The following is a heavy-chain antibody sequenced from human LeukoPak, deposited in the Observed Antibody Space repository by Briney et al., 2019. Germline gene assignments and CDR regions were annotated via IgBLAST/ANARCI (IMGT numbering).Heavy chain of an antibody. CDR2: IIPIFGTA. CDR1: GGTFSSYA. V-gene: IGHV1-69*05. Sequence: SVKVSCKASGGTFSSYAISWVRQAPGQGLEWMGGIIPIFGTANYAQKFQGRVTITTDESTSTAYMELSSLRSEDTAVYYCARSSGSYQDAFDIRGQGTMVTVSS. D-gene: IGHD1-26*01. CDR3: ARSSGSYQDAFDI. J-gene: IGHJ3*02.